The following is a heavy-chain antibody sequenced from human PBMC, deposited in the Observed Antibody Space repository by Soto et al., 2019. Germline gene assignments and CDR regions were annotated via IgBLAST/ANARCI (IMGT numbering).Heavy chain of an antibody. CDR1: GYSISSGYY. CDR2: IYQSGST. J-gene: IGHJ6*02. D-gene: IGHD3-3*01. CDR3: ARDNYDFWSGTNYYGMDV. V-gene: IGHV4-38-2*02. Sequence: ASETLSLTCAVSGYSISSGYYWGWIRQPPGKGLEWIGSIYQSGSTYYNPSLKSRVTISVDTSKNQFSLKLNSVTAADTAVYYCARDNYDFWSGTNYYGMDVWGQGTTVTVSS.